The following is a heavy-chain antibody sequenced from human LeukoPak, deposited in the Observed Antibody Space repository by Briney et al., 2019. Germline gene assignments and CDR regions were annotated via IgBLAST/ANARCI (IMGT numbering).Heavy chain of an antibody. CDR3: AREDGSFDD. D-gene: IGHD5-24*01. J-gene: IGHJ4*02. Sequence: ASVKVSCKASGYTFTGYYIHWVRQAPGQGLEWMGWINPISGGTNYAEKFQGRVTTTRDTSINTAYMEVTRLTSDDTAVYYCAREDGSFDDWGQGTLVIVSS. CDR2: INPISGGT. CDR1: GYTFTGYY. V-gene: IGHV1-2*02.